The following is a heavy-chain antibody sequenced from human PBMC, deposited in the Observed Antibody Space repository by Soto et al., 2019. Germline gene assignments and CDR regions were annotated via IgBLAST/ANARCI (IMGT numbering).Heavy chain of an antibody. CDR1: GGSISSGDCY. CDR3: ARSSGWYPAADY. J-gene: IGHJ4*02. CDR2: IYYSGST. V-gene: IGHV4-30-4*01. D-gene: IGHD6-19*01. Sequence: QVQLQESGPGLVKPSQTLSLTCTVSGGSISSGDCYWSWIRQPPGKGLEWIGYIYYSGSTYYNPSLKSRVTLSVDTSKNQFSLKLSSVTAADTAVYYCARSSGWYPAADYWGQGTLVTVSS.